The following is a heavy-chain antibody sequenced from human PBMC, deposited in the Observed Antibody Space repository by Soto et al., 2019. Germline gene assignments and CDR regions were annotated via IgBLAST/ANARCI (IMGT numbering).Heavy chain of an antibody. D-gene: IGHD1-7*01. J-gene: IGHJ5*02. CDR3: AKDRLTGTTFDNWFDP. Sequence: TGGSLRLSCAASGFTFSSYAMSWVRQAPGKGLEWVSAISGSGGSTYYADSVKGRFTISRDNSKNTLYLQMNSLRAEDTAVYYCAKDRLTGTTFDNWFDPWGQGTLVTVSS. CDR2: ISGSGGST. V-gene: IGHV3-23*01. CDR1: GFTFSSYA.